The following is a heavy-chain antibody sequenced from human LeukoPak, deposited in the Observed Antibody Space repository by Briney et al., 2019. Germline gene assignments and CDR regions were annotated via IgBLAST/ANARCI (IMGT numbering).Heavy chain of an antibody. CDR2: INHSGST. V-gene: IGHV4-34*01. D-gene: IGHD6-19*01. CDR1: GGSFSGYY. J-gene: IGHJ4*02. CDR3: ASTPRGYSSGWWGLDY. Sequence: SETLSLTCAVYGGSFSGYYWSWIRQPPGKGLEWIGEINHSGSTNYNPSLKSRVTISVDTSKNQFSLKLSSVTAADTAVYYCASTPRGYSSGWWGLDYWGQGTLVTVSS.